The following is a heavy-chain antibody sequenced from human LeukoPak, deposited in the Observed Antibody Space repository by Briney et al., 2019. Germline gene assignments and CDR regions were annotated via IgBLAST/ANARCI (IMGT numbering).Heavy chain of an antibody. V-gene: IGHV3-30*02. CDR3: ARDPPDSGTWGDYYYMDV. D-gene: IGHD6-13*01. CDR2: IRFDGSYE. J-gene: IGHJ6*03. CDR1: GFTFSSYG. Sequence: GGSLRLSCAASGFTFSSYGMHWVRQAPGKGLEWVTFIRFDGSYEDYADSVKGRFTISRDNSKNSLYLQMNSLRAEDTAVYYCARDPPDSGTWGDYYYMDVWGKGTTVTISS.